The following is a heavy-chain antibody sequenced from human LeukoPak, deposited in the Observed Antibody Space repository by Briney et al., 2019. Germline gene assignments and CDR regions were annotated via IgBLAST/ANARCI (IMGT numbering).Heavy chain of an antibody. CDR3: ARDYFGYSGYDP. Sequence: GASVTVSCTASVGTFTIYAISWVRQAPGQGLEWMGRIIPILGIANYAQKFQGRVTITADKSTSTAYMELSSLRSEDTAVYYCARDYFGYSGYDPTGQGTLVTVSS. V-gene: IGHV1-69*04. CDR2: IIPILGIA. CDR1: VGTFTIYA. J-gene: IGHJ5*02. D-gene: IGHD5-12*01.